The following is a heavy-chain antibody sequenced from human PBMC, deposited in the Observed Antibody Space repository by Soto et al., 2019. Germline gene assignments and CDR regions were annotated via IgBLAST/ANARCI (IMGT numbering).Heavy chain of an antibody. CDR1: APSVSSNSAA. CDR2: TYYRSKWYN. D-gene: IGHD6-6*01. J-gene: IGHJ6*02. V-gene: IGHV6-1*01. Sequence: TGALTCGISAPSVSSNSAAWHWIRQSTSRGLEWLGRTYYRSKWYNEYAVSVNSRITINPDTSQNQFCLQLNSVSPEDTVVYYCPTGTYSSASGRYYYYGMEVWGPGTTVAASS. CDR3: PTGTYSSASGRYYYYGMEV.